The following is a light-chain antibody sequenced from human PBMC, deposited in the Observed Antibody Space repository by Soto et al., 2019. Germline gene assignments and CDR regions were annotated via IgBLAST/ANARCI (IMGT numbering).Light chain of an antibody. Sequence: QSLLTQPPSASGSPGQSVTISCTGTSSDVGRYNYVSWYQQHPGKAPKLMIYEVNKRPSGVPDRFSGSKSGNTASLSVSGLQAEDEADYYCSSYAGSNNFGVFGTGTKVTVL. CDR1: SSDVGRYNY. J-gene: IGLJ1*01. CDR2: EVN. V-gene: IGLV2-8*01. CDR3: SSYAGSNNFGV.